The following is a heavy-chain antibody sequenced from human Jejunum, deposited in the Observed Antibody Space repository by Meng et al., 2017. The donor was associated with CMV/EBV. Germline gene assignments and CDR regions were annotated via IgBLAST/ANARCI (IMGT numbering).Heavy chain of an antibody. CDR1: GFSLTTGGVG. CDR2: NYWNDDK. V-gene: IGHV2-5*01. J-gene: IGHJ4*02. Sequence: CTFSGFSLTTGGVGVGWIRQPPGKALEWLAINYWNDDKRFSPSLRSRLTITKDTPKNQVVLTMTNMDPVDTATYYCAHADSNGKLAYWGQGTLVTVSS. CDR3: AHADSNGKLAY. D-gene: IGHD6-19*01.